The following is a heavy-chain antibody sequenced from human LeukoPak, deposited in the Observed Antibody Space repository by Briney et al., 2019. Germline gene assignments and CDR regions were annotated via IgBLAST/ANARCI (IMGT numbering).Heavy chain of an antibody. J-gene: IGHJ4*02. CDR1: GFTLSSYG. D-gene: IGHD3-10*01. CDR2: IRYDGSNK. Sequence: GGSLRLSCAASGFTLSSYGMHWVRQAPGKGLEWVAFIRYDGSNKYYADSVKGRFTISRDNSKNTLYLQMNSLRAEDTAVYYCAKSSRIKLWFGELDSWGQGTLVTVSS. V-gene: IGHV3-30*02. CDR3: AKSSRIKLWFGELDS.